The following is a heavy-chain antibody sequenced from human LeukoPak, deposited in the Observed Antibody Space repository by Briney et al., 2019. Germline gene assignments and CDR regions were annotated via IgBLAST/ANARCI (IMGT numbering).Heavy chain of an antibody. J-gene: IGHJ6*03. CDR3: ARAGAYSSSWFDYYYYMDV. CDR2: ISSSSSYI. V-gene: IGHV3-21*01. CDR1: GFTFSSYS. D-gene: IGHD6-13*01. Sequence: GGSLRLSCAASGFTFSSYSMNWVRQAPGKGLEWVSSISSSSSYIYYADSVKGRFTISRDNAKNSLYLQMNSLRAEDTAVYYCARAGAYSSSWFDYYYYMDVWGKGTTVTVSS.